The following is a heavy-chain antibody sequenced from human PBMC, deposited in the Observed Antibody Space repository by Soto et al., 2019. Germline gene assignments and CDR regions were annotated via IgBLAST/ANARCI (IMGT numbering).Heavy chain of an antibody. CDR3: AHSRRYYDTLTGSYIGLLDY. CDR1: GYTFTSYG. CDR2: ISSYNGNT. Sequence: ASVKVSCKASGYTFTSYGISWVRQAPGQGLEWMGWISSYNGNTDYAQKFQVRVTMTTDTSTRTAYMELGSLRSDDTATYFCAHSRRYYDTLTGSYIGLLDYWGLGTLVTVSS. V-gene: IGHV1-18*01. D-gene: IGHD3-9*01. J-gene: IGHJ4*02.